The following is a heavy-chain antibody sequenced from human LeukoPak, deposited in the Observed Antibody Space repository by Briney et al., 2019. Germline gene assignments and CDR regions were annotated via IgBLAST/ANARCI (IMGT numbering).Heavy chain of an antibody. CDR2: IYRSGST. CDR1: GGSISSGGYS. Sequence: SQTLSLTCAVSGGSISSGGYSWSWIRQPPGKGLEWIGYIYRSGSTYYNPSLKSRVTISVDRSKNQFSLKLSSVTAADTAVYYCARASFGVVSRYNWFDPWGQGTLVTVSS. D-gene: IGHD3-3*01. J-gene: IGHJ5*02. CDR3: ARASFGVVSRYNWFDP. V-gene: IGHV4-30-2*01.